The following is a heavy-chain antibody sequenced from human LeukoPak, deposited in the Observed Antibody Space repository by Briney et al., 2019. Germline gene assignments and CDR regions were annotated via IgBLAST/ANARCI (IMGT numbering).Heavy chain of an antibody. V-gene: IGHV4-31*03. Sequence: SETLSLACTVSGGSISSGGYYWSWIRQHPGKGLEWIGYIYYSGSTYYNPSLKSRVTISVDTSKNQFSLKLSSVTAADTAVYYCARVWDYYGSGSYYNVWFDPWGQGTLVTVSS. CDR2: IYYSGST. J-gene: IGHJ5*02. CDR1: GGSISSGGYY. D-gene: IGHD3-10*01. CDR3: ARVWDYYGSGSYYNVWFDP.